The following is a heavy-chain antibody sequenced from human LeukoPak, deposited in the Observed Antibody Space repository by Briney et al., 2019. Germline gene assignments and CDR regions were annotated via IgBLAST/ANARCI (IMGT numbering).Heavy chain of an antibody. J-gene: IGHJ4*02. V-gene: IGHV3-23*01. CDR2: ISGSGGST. CDR3: ARGETYYYDSSGYY. D-gene: IGHD3-22*01. CDR1: GFTFSSYA. Sequence: GGSLRLSCAASGFTFSSYAMSWVRQAPGKGLEWVSAISGSGGSTYYADSVKGRFTISRDNSKNTLYLQMNSLRAEDTAVYYCARGETYYYDSSGYYWGQGALVTVSS.